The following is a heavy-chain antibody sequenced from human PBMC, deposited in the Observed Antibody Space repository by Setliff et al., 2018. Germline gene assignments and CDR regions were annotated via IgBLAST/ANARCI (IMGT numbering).Heavy chain of an antibody. CDR2: IYYSGST. J-gene: IGHJ4*02. CDR3: ARVHYETSTYSPTLFDH. D-gene: IGHD3-22*01. CDR1: GGSISSYY. Sequence: PSETLSLTCTVSGGSISSYYWSWIRQPPGKGLEWIGYIYYSGSTNYNPSLKSRVTISADTSKNQFSLKLSSVTAADTAVYYCARVHYETSTYSPTLFDHWGQGALVTVSS. V-gene: IGHV4-59*01.